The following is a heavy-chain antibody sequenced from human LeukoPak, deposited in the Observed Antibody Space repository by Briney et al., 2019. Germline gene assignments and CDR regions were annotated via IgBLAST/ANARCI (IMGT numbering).Heavy chain of an antibody. CDR3: ARDKTGNYGYYYYGMDV. V-gene: IGHV3-11*06. J-gene: IGHJ6*02. CDR1: GFTFSDYY. D-gene: IGHD4-11*01. CDR2: ISGGSSYT. Sequence: GGSLRLSCAASGFTFSDYYMTWFRQAPGKGLEWVSYISGGSSYTNFADSVKGRFTISRDNAKNSLYLQMNSLRAEDTAVYYCARDKTGNYGYYYYGMDVWGRGTTVTVSS.